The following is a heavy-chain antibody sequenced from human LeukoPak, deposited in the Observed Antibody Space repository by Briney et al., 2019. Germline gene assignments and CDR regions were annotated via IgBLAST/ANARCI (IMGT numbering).Heavy chain of an antibody. J-gene: IGHJ4*02. CDR3: ARGGSYYDC. Sequence: PSETLSLTCTVSGGSISSYYWSWIRQPPGKGLEWIGYISYSGSTNYNPSLKSRVTISIDTSKNQFSLKLSSVTAADTAVYYCARGGSYYDCWGQGTLVTVSS. D-gene: IGHD1-26*01. CDR1: GGSISSYY. CDR2: ISYSGST. V-gene: IGHV4-59*01.